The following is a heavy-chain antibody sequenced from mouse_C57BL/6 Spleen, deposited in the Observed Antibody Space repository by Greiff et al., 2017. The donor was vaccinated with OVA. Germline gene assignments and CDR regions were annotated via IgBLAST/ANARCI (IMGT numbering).Heavy chain of an antibody. CDR1: GFTFSDYY. V-gene: IGHV5-16*01. CDR3: ARGGFFAY. CDR2: INYDGSST. J-gene: IGHJ3*01. Sequence: EVQRVESEGGLVQPGSSMKLSCTASGFTFSDYYMAWVRQVPEKGLEWVANINYDGSSTYYLDSLKSRFIISRDNAKNILYLQMSSLKSEDTATYYCARGGFFAYWGQGTLVTVSA.